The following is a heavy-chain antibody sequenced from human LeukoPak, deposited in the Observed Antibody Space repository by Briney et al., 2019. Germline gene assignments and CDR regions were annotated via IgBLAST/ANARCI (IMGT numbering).Heavy chain of an antibody. J-gene: IGHJ6*03. CDR1: GFTFSSYS. CDR2: ISSSSSTI. V-gene: IGHV3-48*04. D-gene: IGHD1-1*01. Sequence: GGSLRLSCAASGFTFSSYSMNWVRQAPGKGLEWVSHISSSSSTIYYADSVKGRFTISRDNAKNSLYLQMNSLRAEDTAVYYCARDFRAGTTSGYMDVWGKGTTVTVSS. CDR3: ARDFRAGTTSGYMDV.